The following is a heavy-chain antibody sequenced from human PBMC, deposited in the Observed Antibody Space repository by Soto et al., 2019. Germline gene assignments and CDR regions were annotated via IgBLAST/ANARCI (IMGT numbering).Heavy chain of an antibody. CDR1: GYTFTSYD. CDR2: MNPNSGNT. D-gene: IGHD3-22*01. Sequence: GASVKVSCKASGYTFTSYDINWVRQATGRGLEWMGWMNPNSGNTGYAQKFQGRVTMTRNTSISTAYMELSSLRAEDTAVYYCVRGDGDYYDGNGYLGRHWGQGTLVTVSS. J-gene: IGHJ4*02. V-gene: IGHV1-8*01. CDR3: VRGDGDYYDGNGYLGRH.